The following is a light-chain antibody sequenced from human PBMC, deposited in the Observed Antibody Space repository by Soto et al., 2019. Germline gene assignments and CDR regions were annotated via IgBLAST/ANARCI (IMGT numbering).Light chain of an antibody. CDR3: QHYGSSPPEIT. CDR1: QKVSSSY. V-gene: IGKV3-20*01. Sequence: EIVLTQSPGTLSLSPGERATLSCRASQKVSSSYLAWYQQKPGQAPRLLIYDASRRATGIPDRFSGTGSGTDFTLTIRRLELEDFAVYYCQHYGSSPPEITFGQGTKVDIK. CDR2: DAS. J-gene: IGKJ1*01.